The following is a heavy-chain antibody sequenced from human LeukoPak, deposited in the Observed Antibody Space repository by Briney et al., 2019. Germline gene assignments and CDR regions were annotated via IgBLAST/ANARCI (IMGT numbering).Heavy chain of an antibody. D-gene: IGHD1-7*01. J-gene: IGHJ6*02. CDR2: INPNSGGT. CDR3: AREQGNRITGTTGSDMDV. Sequence: ASVKVSCKVSGYTLTELSMHWVRQAPGQGLEWMGRINPNSGGTNYAQKFQGRVTMTRDTSISTAYMELSRLRSDDTAVYYCAREQGNRITGTTGSDMDVWGQGTTVTVSS. V-gene: IGHV1-2*06. CDR1: GYTLTELS.